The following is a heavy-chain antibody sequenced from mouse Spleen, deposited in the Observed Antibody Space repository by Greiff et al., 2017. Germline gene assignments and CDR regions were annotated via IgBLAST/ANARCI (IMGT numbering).Heavy chain of an antibody. D-gene: IGHD4-1*01. CDR1: GFTFSSYA. V-gene: IGHV5-9-1*01. CDR3: ARRNLGYYFDY. J-gene: IGHJ2*01. Sequence: DVKLVESGGGLVKPGGSLKLSCAASGFTFSSYAMSWVRQTPEKRLEWVATISSGGSYTYYPDSVKGRFTISRDNAKNTLYLQMSSLRSEDTAMYYCARRNLGYYFDYWGQGTTLTVSS. CDR2: ISSGGSYT.